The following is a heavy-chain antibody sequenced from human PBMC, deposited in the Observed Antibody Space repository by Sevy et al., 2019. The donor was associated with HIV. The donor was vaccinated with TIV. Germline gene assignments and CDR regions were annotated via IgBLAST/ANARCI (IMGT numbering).Heavy chain of an antibody. CDR3: ATAMYGKRFQD. CDR1: GFTVSSNY. V-gene: IGHV3-53*01. J-gene: IGHJ1*01. Sequence: GGSLRLSCAASGFTVSSNYMSWVRQAPGKGLEWVSILYSDGRTYYADSVKGRFTISRDNSQNTLYLQMNSLRAEDTAVYYCATAMYGKRFQDWGQGTLVTVSS. CDR2: LYSDGRT. D-gene: IGHD4-17*01.